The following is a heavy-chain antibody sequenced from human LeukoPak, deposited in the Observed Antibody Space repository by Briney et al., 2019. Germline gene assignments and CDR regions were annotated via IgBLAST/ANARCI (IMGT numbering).Heavy chain of an antibody. CDR3: AKAGGQDYGGNYRDF. V-gene: IGHV3-11*04. CDR1: GFTFSDYY. D-gene: IGHD4-23*01. Sequence: GGSLRLSCAASGFTFSDYYMSWIRQAPGKGLEWVSYISSSGSTIYYADSVKGRFTISRDNAKKSLYLQMNGLRAEDTAVYYCAKAGGQDYGGNYRDFWGQGTLVTVSS. CDR2: ISSSGSTI. J-gene: IGHJ4*02.